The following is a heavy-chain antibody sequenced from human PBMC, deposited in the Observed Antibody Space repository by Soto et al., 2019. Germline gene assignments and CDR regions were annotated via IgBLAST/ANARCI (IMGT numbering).Heavy chain of an antibody. CDR2: ISGSGGST. CDR3: ARDSSGWLLFDY. CDR1: GFTFSSYA. V-gene: IGHV3-23*01. Sequence: EVPLLESGGGLVQPGGSLRLSCAASGFTFSSYAMSWVRQAPGKGLEWVSAISGSGGSTYYADSVKGRFTISRDNSKNTLYLQMNSLRAEDTAVYYCARDSSGWLLFDYWGQGTLVTVSS. D-gene: IGHD6-19*01. J-gene: IGHJ4*02.